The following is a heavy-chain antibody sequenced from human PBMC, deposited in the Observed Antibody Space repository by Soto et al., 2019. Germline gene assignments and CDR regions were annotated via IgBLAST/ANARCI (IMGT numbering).Heavy chain of an antibody. CDR2: IYYSGST. V-gene: IGHV4-30-4*01. CDR3: ACTERQDTGIPDY. Sequence: PWQTIALTCTVSGGSISSGDYYWSWIRQPPGKGLEWIGYIYYSGSTYYNPSLKSRVTISVDTSKNQFSLKLSSVTAADTDVYYSACTERQDTGIPDYWDQGTLVSVSS. J-gene: IGHJ4*02. CDR1: GGSISSGDYY. D-gene: IGHD1-1*01.